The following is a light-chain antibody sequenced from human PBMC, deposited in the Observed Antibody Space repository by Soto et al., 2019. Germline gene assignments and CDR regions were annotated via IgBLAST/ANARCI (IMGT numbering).Light chain of an antibody. J-gene: IGKJ1*01. CDR3: LQYYKSPWR. CDR1: LTISSW. V-gene: IGKV1-5*03. CDR2: KAS. Sequence: DIQMTQSPATLSGSVGDRVTITCRASLTISSWLAWYQQKPGKAPKLLIYKASTLKSGVPSRFSGSGSGTEFTITIVSLKPEDVATYYLLQYYKSPWRFAQGTKVEIK.